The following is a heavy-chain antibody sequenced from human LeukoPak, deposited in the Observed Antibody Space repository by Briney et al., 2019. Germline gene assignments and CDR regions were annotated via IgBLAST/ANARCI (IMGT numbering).Heavy chain of an antibody. J-gene: IGHJ4*02. CDR2: ISYDGSNK. V-gene: IGHV3-30*04. Sequence: GGSLRLSCAASGFTFSGSAMHWVRQAPGKGLEWVAAISYDGSNKYYADSVKGRFTVSRDNSKNTLYLQLNSLRAEDTAVYYCASQIAAAGTYLTPHYWGQGTLVTVSS. CDR3: ASQIAAAGTYLTPHY. D-gene: IGHD6-13*01. CDR1: GFTFSGSA.